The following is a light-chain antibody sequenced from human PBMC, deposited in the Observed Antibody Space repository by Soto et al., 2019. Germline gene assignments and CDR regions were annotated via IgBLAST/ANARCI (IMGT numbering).Light chain of an antibody. V-gene: IGKV3-11*01. CDR1: QSVGTY. CDR2: DAS. Sequence: EIVLTQSPATLSLSPGERATLSCWASQSVGTYLAWYQQKPGQAPRLLIYDASTRATGVPARFSGSGSGTDFTLTISSLEPVDSAVYYCQQRNNWSFGPGTKVDIK. J-gene: IGKJ3*01. CDR3: QQRNNWS.